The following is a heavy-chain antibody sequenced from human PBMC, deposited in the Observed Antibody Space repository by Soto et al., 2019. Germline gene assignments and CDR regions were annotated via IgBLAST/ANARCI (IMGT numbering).Heavy chain of an antibody. Sequence: PLVESGGGSVQPGGSLRLSCVASGITFSGFWMHWVRQVPGKGLEWVARVDSAGSGTSYADSVKGRFTVSRDNAKNTLSLQMDSLRVEDTAVYYCATVFEHWGQGIPVTVSS. V-gene: IGHV3-74*01. CDR2: VDSAGSGT. CDR3: ATVFEH. J-gene: IGHJ4*02. CDR1: GITFSGFW.